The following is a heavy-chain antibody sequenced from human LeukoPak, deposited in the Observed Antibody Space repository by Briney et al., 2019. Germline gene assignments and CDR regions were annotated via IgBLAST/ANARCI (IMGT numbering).Heavy chain of an antibody. D-gene: IGHD3-22*01. Sequence: GGSLRLSCAASGFTFSTYAMSWVRQAPGAGLEWVSTISGVGGSTYYADSVKGRFTISRDNSNDTLFLQMSSLRAEDTAVYYCASTYYYDSSGYHENAFDIWGQGTMVTVSS. V-gene: IGHV3-23*01. CDR2: ISGVGGST. CDR3: ASTYYYDSSGYHENAFDI. CDR1: GFTFSTYA. J-gene: IGHJ3*02.